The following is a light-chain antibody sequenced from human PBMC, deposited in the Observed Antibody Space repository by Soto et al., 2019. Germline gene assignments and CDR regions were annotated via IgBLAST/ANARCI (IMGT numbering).Light chain of an antibody. CDR2: QDS. CDR1: KLGDKY. CDR3: QAWDSSTRVV. V-gene: IGLV3-1*01. J-gene: IGLJ2*01. Sequence: SYELTQPLSVSVSPGQTASITCSGDKLGDKYACWYQQKPGQSPVLVIYQDSKRPSGIPERFSGSNSGNTATLTISGTQAMDEADYYCQAWDSSTRVVFGGGTKVTVL.